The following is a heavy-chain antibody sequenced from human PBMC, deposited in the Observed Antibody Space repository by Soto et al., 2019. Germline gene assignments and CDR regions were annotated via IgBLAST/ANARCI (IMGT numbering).Heavy chain of an antibody. J-gene: IGHJ6*03. Sequence: SETLSHTCTFSDGSISSYYLSLILKNPGKVLELIWYIYYSGGTNYNPSLKSRVTISVDTSKNQFSLKLSSVTAADTAVYYCARVTNYDFWSGEIIGDYYYYYYMEVWGKGTTVTVSS. CDR1: DGSISSYY. D-gene: IGHD3-3*01. CDR2: IYYSGGT. CDR3: ARVTNYDFWSGEIIGDYYYYYYMEV. V-gene: IGHV4-59*01.